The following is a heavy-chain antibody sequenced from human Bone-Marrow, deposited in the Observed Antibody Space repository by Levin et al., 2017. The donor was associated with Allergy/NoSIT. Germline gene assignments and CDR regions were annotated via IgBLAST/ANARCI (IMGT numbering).Heavy chain of an antibody. D-gene: IGHD6-13*01. CDR2: INGDGGST. V-gene: IGHV3-74*01. Sequence: LSLTFAASGFTFSSYWMHWVRQAPGKGLVWVSRINGDGGSTFYADSVKGRFTISRDNAKNTLYLQMNSLSAEDTALYFCASEDVAAAGYFDNWGRGTRVTVSS. J-gene: IGHJ4*02. CDR1: GFTFSSYW. CDR3: ASEDVAAAGYFDN.